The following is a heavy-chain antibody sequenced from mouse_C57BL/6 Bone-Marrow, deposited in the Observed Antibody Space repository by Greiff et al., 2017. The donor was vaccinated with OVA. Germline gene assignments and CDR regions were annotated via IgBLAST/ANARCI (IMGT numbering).Heavy chain of an antibody. J-gene: IGHJ4*01. Sequence: EVQLQQSGTVLARPGASVKMSCKTSGYTFTSYWMHWVKQRPGQGLEWIGAIYPGNSDTSYNQKFKGKAKLTAVTSASTAYMELSSLTNEDSAVYCCTSGYYDYEDAMDYWGQGTSVTVSS. CDR1: GYTFTSYW. V-gene: IGHV1-5*01. D-gene: IGHD2-4*01. CDR2: IYPGNSDT. CDR3: TSGYYDYEDAMDY.